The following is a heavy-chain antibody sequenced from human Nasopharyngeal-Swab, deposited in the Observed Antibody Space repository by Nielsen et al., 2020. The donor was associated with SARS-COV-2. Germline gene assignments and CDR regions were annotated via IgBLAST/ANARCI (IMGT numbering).Heavy chain of an antibody. V-gene: IGHV1-2*06. Sequence: ASVKVSCKASGYTFTGHYIHWVRQAPGQGVEWMGRINPISGGTNYAQNFQGRVTMTKYTSISKAYMQLTWLTSDDTAIYYCARGLNYYYYHGTDVWGQGTTVTVSS. CDR3: ARGLNYYYYHGTDV. CDR2: INPISGGT. J-gene: IGHJ6*02. CDR1: GYTFTGHY. D-gene: IGHD3-16*01.